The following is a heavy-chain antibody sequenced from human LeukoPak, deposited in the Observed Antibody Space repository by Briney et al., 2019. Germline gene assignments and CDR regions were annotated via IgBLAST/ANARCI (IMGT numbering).Heavy chain of an antibody. J-gene: IGHJ3*02. V-gene: IGHV3-13*01. D-gene: IGHD3-10*01. CDR2: IDTAGDT. CDR3: TRAIPSLLWFGELDAFDI. CDR1: GFTFSSYD. Sequence: GGSLRLSGAASGFTFSSYDMHWVRQLTGKGLEWVSAIDTAGDTYYPGSVKGRFTISRENAKNSLYLQMNSLRAGDTAVYYCTRAIPSLLWFGELDAFDIWGQGTMVTVSS.